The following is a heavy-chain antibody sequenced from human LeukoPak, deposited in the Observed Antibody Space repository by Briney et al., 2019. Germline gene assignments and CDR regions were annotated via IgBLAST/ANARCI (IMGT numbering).Heavy chain of an antibody. CDR1: GFTFSSYA. V-gene: IGHV3-23*01. Sequence: GGPLRLSCAASGFTFSSYAMSWVRQAPGRGLEGVSAISGSGGSTYYADSVKGRFTISRDNYKNTLYLQMNSLRAEDTAVYYCAKDAKGVSSIAAYRNWGQGTLVTVSS. D-gene: IGHD6-6*01. CDR2: ISGSGGST. J-gene: IGHJ4*02. CDR3: AKDAKGVSSIAAYRN.